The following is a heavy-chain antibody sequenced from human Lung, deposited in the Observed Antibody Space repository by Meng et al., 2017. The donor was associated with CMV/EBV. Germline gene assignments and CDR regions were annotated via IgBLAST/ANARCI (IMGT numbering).Heavy chain of an antibody. CDR2: IIPMFGTK. Sequence: SVKVSXKASGGTFSSYAISWVRQAPGQGLEWMGGIIPMFGTKSYAQKFQGRVTITTDESTSTAYMELSSLRSEDTAVYYCARESLQSGCFDYWGQGTLVXVSS. CDR1: GGTFSSYA. V-gene: IGHV1-69*05. J-gene: IGHJ4*02. CDR3: ARESLQSGCFDY.